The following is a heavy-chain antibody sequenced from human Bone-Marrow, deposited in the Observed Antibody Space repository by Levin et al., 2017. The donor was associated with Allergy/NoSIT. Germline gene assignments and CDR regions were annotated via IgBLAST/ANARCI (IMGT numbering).Heavy chain of an antibody. J-gene: IGHJ6*02. Sequence: GESLKISCAASGFMFRNYGMHWVRQAPGKGLEWVALIFYDGSDNSYADSVKGRFTISRDNSKNTLYLQMNSLRAEDTAVYYCAKGYSSSWHEGDSRYYYGVDVWGQGTTVTVSS. V-gene: IGHV3-30*18. D-gene: IGHD6-13*01. CDR1: GFMFRNYG. CDR2: IFYDGSDN. CDR3: AKGYSSSWHEGDSRYYYGVDV.